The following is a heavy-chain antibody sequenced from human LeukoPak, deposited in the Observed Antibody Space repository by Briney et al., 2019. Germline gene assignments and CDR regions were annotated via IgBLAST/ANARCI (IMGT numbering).Heavy chain of an antibody. CDR3: ARELRATYFDL. CDR2: IKQDGSEK. CDR1: GFTFSSHW. D-gene: IGHD1-26*01. Sequence: PGGSLRLSCAASGFTFSSHWMSWVRQAPGKGLEWVANIKQDGSEKYYVDSVKGRFTISRDNAKNSLYLQMSSLRAEDTAVYYCARELRATYFDLWGQGTLVTVSS. J-gene: IGHJ4*02. V-gene: IGHV3-7*01.